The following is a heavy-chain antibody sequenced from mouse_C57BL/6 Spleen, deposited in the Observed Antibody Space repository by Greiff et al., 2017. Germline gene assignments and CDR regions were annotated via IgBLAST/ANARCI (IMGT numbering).Heavy chain of an antibody. Sequence: EVKLQESGPGLVKPSQSLSLTCSVTGYSITSGYYWNWIRQFPGNKLEWMGYISYDGSNNYNPSLKNRISITRDTSKNQFFLKLNSVTTEDTATYYCASSGTAYYFDYWGQGTTLTVSS. D-gene: IGHD4-1*01. CDR3: ASSGTAYYFDY. J-gene: IGHJ2*01. CDR2: ISYDGSN. V-gene: IGHV3-6*01. CDR1: GYSITSGYY.